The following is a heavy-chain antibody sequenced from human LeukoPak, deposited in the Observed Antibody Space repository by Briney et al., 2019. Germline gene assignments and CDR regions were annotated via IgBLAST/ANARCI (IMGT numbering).Heavy chain of an antibody. V-gene: IGHV4-59*01. CDR1: GGSISSYY. CDR3: AARRSYPTPSDY. CDR2: IYYSGST. D-gene: IGHD1-26*01. Sequence: PSETLSLTCTVSGGSISSYYWSWIRQPPGKGLEWIGYIYYSGSTNYNPSLKSRVTISVDTSKNQFSLKLSSVTAADTAVYYCAARRSYPTPSDYWGQGTLVTVSS. J-gene: IGHJ4*02.